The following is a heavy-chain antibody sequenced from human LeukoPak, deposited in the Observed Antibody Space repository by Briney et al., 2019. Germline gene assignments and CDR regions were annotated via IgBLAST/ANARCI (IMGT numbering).Heavy chain of an antibody. J-gene: IGHJ5*02. CDR3: ARKGYCSSTSCYSNGAARRPNWFDP. Sequence: SETLSLTCTVSGGSISNYYWSWIRQPPGKGLEWIGYIYYSGSTNYNPSLKSRVTISVDTSKNQFSLKLSSVTAADTAVYYCARKGYCSSTSCYSNGAARRPNWFDPWGQGTLVTVSS. D-gene: IGHD2-2*01. V-gene: IGHV4-59*12. CDR1: GGSISNYY. CDR2: IYYSGST.